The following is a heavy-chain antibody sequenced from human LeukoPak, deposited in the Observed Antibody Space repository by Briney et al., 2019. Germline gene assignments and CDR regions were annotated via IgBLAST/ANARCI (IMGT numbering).Heavy chain of an antibody. D-gene: IGHD6-13*01. J-gene: IGHJ4*02. CDR1: GGSISSYY. Sequence: SETLSLTCTVSGGSISSYYWSWIRQPPGKGLEWIGYIYYSGSTNYNPPLKSRVTISVDTSKNQFSLKLSSVTAADTAVYYCARDFGHSSSWYYFDYWGQGTLVTVSS. V-gene: IGHV4-59*01. CDR2: IYYSGST. CDR3: ARDFGHSSSWYYFDY.